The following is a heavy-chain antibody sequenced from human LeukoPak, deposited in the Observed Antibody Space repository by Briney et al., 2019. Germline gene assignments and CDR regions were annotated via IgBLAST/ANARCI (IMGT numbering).Heavy chain of an antibody. J-gene: IGHJ4*02. Sequence: GGSLRLSCAASGLNPSSCGMTWVRQAPGKGVDWVAGISGSGDERYYADSVKGRFTISRDNSKSTLDLQMTRVRVEDTAVYYCVKTMGAIDHDYWRQGTLVSV. CDR1: GLNPSSCG. V-gene: IGHV3-23*01. CDR2: ISGSGDER. D-gene: IGHD1-26*01. CDR3: VKTMGAIDHDY.